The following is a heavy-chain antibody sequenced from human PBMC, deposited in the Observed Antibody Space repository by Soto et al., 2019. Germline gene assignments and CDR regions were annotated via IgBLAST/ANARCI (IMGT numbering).Heavy chain of an antibody. V-gene: IGHV3-23*01. Sequence: GGSLRLSCAASGFSFSSFAISWVRQAPGEWLGWVLAVIYSGGTTYYVASVKRRFTISRDNSRNTLYMKMEGVRAEDKALYYCAKSRGRLLWLREIYYFDNWGQGTMVTVSS. CDR1: GFSFSSFA. J-gene: IGHJ4*02. D-gene: IGHD3-10*01. CDR3: AKSRGRLLWLREIYYFDN. CDR2: VIYSGGTT.